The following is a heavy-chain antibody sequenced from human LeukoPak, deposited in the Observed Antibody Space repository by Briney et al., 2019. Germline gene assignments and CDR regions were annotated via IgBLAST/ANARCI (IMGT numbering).Heavy chain of an antibody. CDR1: GFTFSSYS. D-gene: IGHD2-8*01. Sequence: PGGSLRLSCAASGFTFSSYSMNWVRQAPGKGLEWVSSISSSSSYIYYADSVKGRFTIFRDNAKNSLYLQMNSLRAEDTAVYYCARDPDTKPIKIKRYYMDVWGKGTTVTVSS. J-gene: IGHJ6*03. V-gene: IGHV3-21*01. CDR2: ISSSSSYI. CDR3: ARDPDTKPIKIKRYYMDV.